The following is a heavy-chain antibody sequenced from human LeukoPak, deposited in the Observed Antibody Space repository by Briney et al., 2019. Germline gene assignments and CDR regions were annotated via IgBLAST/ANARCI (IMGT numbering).Heavy chain of an antibody. J-gene: IGHJ4*02. D-gene: IGHD2-2*02. CDR1: GFTFSSYD. CDR3: ARANTPFADY. V-gene: IGHV3-30*09. CDR2: ISYDGSNK. Sequence: GGSLRLSCAASGFTFSSYDMRWVRQAPGKGLEWVAVISYDGSNKYYADSVKGRFAISRDNSKNAVYLQMNSLRVEDTAVYYCARANTPFADYWGQGTLVTVSS.